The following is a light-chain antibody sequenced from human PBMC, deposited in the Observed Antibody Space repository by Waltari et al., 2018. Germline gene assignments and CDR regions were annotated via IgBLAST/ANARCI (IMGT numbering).Light chain of an antibody. J-gene: IGLJ2*01. CDR2: EDA. CDR1: MLGHKY. V-gene: IGLV3-1*01. Sequence: SYELTQPPSVSVSPGQTASIPCSGDMLGHKYVRWFQQKPGQSPVLVIYEDAKRPSGVPARISGSNSDNIATLTISETQATDEADYYCQAWDATSHVTFGGGTKLTVL. CDR3: QAWDATSHVT.